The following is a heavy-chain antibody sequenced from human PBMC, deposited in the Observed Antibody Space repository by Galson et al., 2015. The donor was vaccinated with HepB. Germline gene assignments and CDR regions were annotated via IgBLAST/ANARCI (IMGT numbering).Heavy chain of an antibody. CDR3: ARGRFSPSGSSWYSGKGYFQH. CDR2: INQRGST. CDR1: GGSSSGYY. V-gene: IGHV4-34*01. Sequence: ETLSLTCAVYGGSSSGYYWSWIRQPPGKGMEWIGEINQRGSTNYNPSLKSRVTISVDTSKNQLSLKLSSVTAAGTAVYYCARGRFSPSGSSWYSGKGYFQHWGQGTLVTVSS. J-gene: IGHJ1*01. D-gene: IGHD6-13*01.